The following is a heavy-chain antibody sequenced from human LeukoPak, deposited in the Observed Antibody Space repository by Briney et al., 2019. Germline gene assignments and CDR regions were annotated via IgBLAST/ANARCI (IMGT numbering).Heavy chain of an antibody. Sequence: PSETLSLTCTVSGGSISSYYWSWIRQPPGKGLEWIGYIYYSGSTNYNPSLKSRVTISVDTSKSQFSLKLSSVTAADTAVYYCARAGLQGNWFDPWGQGTLVTVSS. CDR3: ARAGLQGNWFDP. CDR1: GGSISSYY. CDR2: IYYSGST. V-gene: IGHV4-59*01. J-gene: IGHJ5*02.